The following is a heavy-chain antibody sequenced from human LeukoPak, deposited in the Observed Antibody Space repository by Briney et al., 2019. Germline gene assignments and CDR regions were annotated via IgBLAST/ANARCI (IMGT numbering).Heavy chain of an antibody. CDR2: IGPTGSDR. V-gene: IGHV3-21*06. J-gene: IGHJ4*02. CDR1: GLTFSTSG. Sequence: GGSLRLSCTASGLTFSTSGFNWVRQAPGKGLEWVASIGPTGSDRYHADSIKGRFTISRDNANNFLYLQMNSLRAEDTAVYYCARETDGAIDYWGQGTLVTVSS. D-gene: IGHD4/OR15-4a*01. CDR3: ARETDGAIDY.